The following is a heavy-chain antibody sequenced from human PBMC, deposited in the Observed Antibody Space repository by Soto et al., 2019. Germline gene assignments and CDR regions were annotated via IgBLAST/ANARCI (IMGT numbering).Heavy chain of an antibody. CDR3: ASQSSGYYYYGMDV. J-gene: IGHJ6*02. V-gene: IGHV3-21*01. Sequence: PGGSLRLSCAASGFTFSSYAMTWVRQAPGKGLEWVSSISSSSTYIYYADSVQGRFTISRDNAKNSLYLQMNSLSAEDTAVYYCASQSSGYYYYGMDVWGQGTTVTVSS. CDR1: GFTFSSYA. CDR2: ISSSSTYI.